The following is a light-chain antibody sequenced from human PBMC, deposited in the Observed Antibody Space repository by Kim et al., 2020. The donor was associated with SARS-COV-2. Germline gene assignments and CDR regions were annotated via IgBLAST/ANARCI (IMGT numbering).Light chain of an antibody. CDR3: QQYGNSVT. CDR2: GAS. Sequence: EIVLTQSPGTLSLSPGERATLSCRASQSVSRNYLAWYQQKPGQAPRLLIHGASSRATAIPDRFSGSGSGTDFTLTISRLEAEDFAVYYCQQYGNSVTFGQGTRLEIK. V-gene: IGKV3-20*01. CDR1: QSVSRNY. J-gene: IGKJ5*01.